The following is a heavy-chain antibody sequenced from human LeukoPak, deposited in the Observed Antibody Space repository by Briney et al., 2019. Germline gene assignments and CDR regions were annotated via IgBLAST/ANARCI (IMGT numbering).Heavy chain of an antibody. V-gene: IGHV4-34*01. CDR2: INHSGST. Sequence: SESLSLTCAVYGGSFSGYYWSWIRQPPGKGLEWIGEINHSGSTNYNPSLKSRVTISVDTSKNQFSLKLSSVTAADTAVYYCARRYYGFWSLVRWFDPWGQGPLVTVSS. CDR1: GGSFSGYY. J-gene: IGHJ5*02. D-gene: IGHD3-3*01. CDR3: ARRYYGFWSLVRWFDP.